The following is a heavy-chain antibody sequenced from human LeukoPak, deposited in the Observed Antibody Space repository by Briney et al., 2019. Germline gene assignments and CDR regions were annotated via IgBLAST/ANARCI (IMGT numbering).Heavy chain of an antibody. CDR2: IKQDGSEK. J-gene: IGHJ4*02. Sequence: GGSLRLSCAASGFTFSSYWMSWVRQAPGKGLEWVANIKQDGSEKYYVDSVKGRFTISRDNAKSSLYLQMNNLRAEDMAFYYCVKDFYSGSSGGFHYWGQGTLVTVSS. CDR3: VKDFYSGSSGGFHY. CDR1: GFTFSSYW. D-gene: IGHD3-3*01. V-gene: IGHV3-7*03.